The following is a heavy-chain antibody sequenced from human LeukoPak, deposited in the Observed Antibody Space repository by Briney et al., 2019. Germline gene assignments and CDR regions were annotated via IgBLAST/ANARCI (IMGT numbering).Heavy chain of an antibody. D-gene: IGHD3-10*01. CDR2: IYYSGST. CDR1: GGSISSYY. Sequence: SETLPLTCTVSGGSISSYYWSWIRQPAGKGLEWIGYIYYSGSTNYNPSLKSRVTISVDTSKNQFSLKLSSVTAADTAVYYCARERTMVRGMSWFDPWGQGILVTVSS. V-gene: IGHV4-59*01. CDR3: ARERTMVRGMSWFDP. J-gene: IGHJ5*02.